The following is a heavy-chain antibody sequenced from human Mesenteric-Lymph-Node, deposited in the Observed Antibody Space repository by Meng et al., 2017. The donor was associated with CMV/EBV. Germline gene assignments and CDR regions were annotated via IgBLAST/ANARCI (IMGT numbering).Heavy chain of an antibody. J-gene: IGHJ4*02. CDR1: GFTFSNAW. CDR2: IKSKTDGGTT. V-gene: IGHV3-15*01. CDR3: TTDHDVFPSDY. D-gene: IGHD3-16*01. Sequence: GESLKISCAASGFTFSNAWMSWVRQAPGKGLEWVGRIKSKTDGGTTDYAAPVKGRFTISSDDSTNTLYLQMNSLKTEDTAVYYCTTDHDVFPSDYWGQGTLVTVSS.